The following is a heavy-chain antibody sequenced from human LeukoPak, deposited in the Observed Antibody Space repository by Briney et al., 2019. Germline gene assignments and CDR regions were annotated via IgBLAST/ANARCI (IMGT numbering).Heavy chain of an antibody. Sequence: PSETLSLTCTVSGGSISSSSYYWAWIRQPPWKGLEWIGSIYYSGSTYYNPSLKSRVTISVDTSKNQFSLKLSSVTAADTAVYYCASGYSYGYFDYWGQGTLVTVSS. CDR1: GGSISSSSYY. CDR2: IYYSGST. D-gene: IGHD5-18*01. V-gene: IGHV4-39*07. J-gene: IGHJ4*02. CDR3: ASGYSYGYFDY.